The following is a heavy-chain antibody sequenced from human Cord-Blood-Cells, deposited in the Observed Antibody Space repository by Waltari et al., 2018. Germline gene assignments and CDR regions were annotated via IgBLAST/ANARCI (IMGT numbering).Heavy chain of an antibody. V-gene: IGHV3-7*01. D-gene: IGHD3-10*01. CDR1: GLTFSSYW. Sequence: EVQLVESGGGLVPPGGSLRLSCAASGLTFSSYWMSWVRQAPGKGLEWVANIKQDGSEKYYVDSVKGRFTISRDNAKNSLYLQMNSLRAEDTAVYYCARGPYYYGSGSYNWFDPWGQGTLVTVSS. CDR3: ARGPYYYGSGSYNWFDP. CDR2: IKQDGSEK. J-gene: IGHJ5*02.